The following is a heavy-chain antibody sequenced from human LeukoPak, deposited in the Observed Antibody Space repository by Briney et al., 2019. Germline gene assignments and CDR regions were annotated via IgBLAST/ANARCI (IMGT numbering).Heavy chain of an antibody. D-gene: IGHD6-13*01. J-gene: IGHJ6*03. CDR1: GGSISSSNYY. CDR3: ARTHASSWGYYYYMDV. Sequence: SETLSLTCTVSGGSISSSNYYWGWIRQPPGKGLEWIGSVYYRGSTNYNPSLKSRVTISVDTSKNQFSLKLSSVTAADTAVYYCARTHASSWGYYYYMDVWGKGTTVTISS. V-gene: IGHV4-39*07. CDR2: VYYRGST.